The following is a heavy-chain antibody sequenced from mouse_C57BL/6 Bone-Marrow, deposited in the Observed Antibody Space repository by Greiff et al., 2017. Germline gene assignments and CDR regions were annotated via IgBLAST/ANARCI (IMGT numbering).Heavy chain of an antibody. CDR3: ARNWDWSWFAY. V-gene: IGHV2-2*01. J-gene: IGHJ3*01. D-gene: IGHD4-1*01. CDR2: LWSGGST. Sequence: QVQLQQSGPGLVQPSQSLSITCTVSGFSLTSYGVHWVRQSPGKGLEWLGVLWSGGSTDYNAAFISRLSISKDNSKSQVFFKMNSLQADDTAIYYCARNWDWSWFAYWGQGTLVTVSA. CDR1: GFSLTSYG.